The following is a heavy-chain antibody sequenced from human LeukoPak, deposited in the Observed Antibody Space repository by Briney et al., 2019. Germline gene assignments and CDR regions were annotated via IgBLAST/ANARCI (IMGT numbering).Heavy chain of an antibody. CDR2: ISAYNGNT. CDR3: ARERARAAAGSWFGY. Sequence: ASVKVSCKASGYTFTSYGISWVRQAPGQGLEWMGWISAYNGNTNYAQKFQGRVTMTRDTSISTAYMELSRLRSDDTAVYYCARERARAAAGSWFGYWGQGTLVTVSS. D-gene: IGHD6-13*01. CDR1: GYTFTSYG. J-gene: IGHJ4*02. V-gene: IGHV1-18*01.